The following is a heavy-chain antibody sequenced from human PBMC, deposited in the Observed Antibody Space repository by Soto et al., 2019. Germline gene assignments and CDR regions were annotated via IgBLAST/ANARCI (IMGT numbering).Heavy chain of an antibody. D-gene: IGHD1-26*01. CDR2: ISSDGSSY. CDR3: AKDRGLAESGTWSHYYYGMDV. Sequence: QVQLLESGGGVVQPGRSLRLSCVASGFTLTNNGMHWVRKAAGQGLEWVAVISSDGSSYFYGDSVRGRFTISRDTSKNTLFLEMNSLTTADTAVYYCAKDRGLAESGTWSHYYYGMDVWGQGTSVTVS. CDR1: GFTLTNNG. V-gene: IGHV3-30*18. J-gene: IGHJ6*02.